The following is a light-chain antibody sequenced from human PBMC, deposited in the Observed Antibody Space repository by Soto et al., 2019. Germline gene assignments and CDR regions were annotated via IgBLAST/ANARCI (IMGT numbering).Light chain of an antibody. J-gene: IGKJ5*01. CDR1: QSIGTW. CDR2: DAS. CDR3: QQYDTYSMYT. Sequence: DIQMTQSPSTLSASVGDIVTITCRASQSIGTWLAWYQQKPGKAPKLLIYDASTLESGVPSRFSGSGSGTEFTLIISSLQPDDFATYYCQQYDTYSMYTFGQGTRLEIK. V-gene: IGKV1-5*01.